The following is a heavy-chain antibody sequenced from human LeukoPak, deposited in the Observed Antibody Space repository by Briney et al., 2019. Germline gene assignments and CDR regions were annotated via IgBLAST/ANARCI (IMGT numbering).Heavy chain of an antibody. Sequence: SETLSLTCTVSGGSISSSSYYWSWIRQPPGKGLEWIGEINHSGSTNYNPSLKSRITISVDTSKNQFSLKLSSVTAADTAVYYCARVRTGTTFYYYYYMDVWGKGTTVTVSS. J-gene: IGHJ6*03. V-gene: IGHV4-39*07. CDR2: INHSGST. CDR3: ARVRTGTTFYYYYYMDV. D-gene: IGHD1-7*01. CDR1: GGSISSSSYY.